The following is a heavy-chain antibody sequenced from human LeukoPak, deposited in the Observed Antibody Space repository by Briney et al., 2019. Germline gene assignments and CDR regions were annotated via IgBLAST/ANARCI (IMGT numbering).Heavy chain of an antibody. CDR2: INQDGSAK. Sequence: SGGSLRLSCAASGFTFNNYWMNWVRQAPGKGLEWVANINQDGSAKYYVDSVKGRFTISRDNSKNSLYLQMNSLRREDTALYYCAKGGYSSSHDAFDFWGQGTMVTVSS. V-gene: IGHV3-7*03. CDR1: GFTFNNYW. J-gene: IGHJ3*01. D-gene: IGHD2-2*01. CDR3: AKGGYSSSHDAFDF.